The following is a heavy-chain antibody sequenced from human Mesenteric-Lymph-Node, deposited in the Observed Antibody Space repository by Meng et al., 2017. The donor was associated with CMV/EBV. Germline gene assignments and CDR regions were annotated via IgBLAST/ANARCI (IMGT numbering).Heavy chain of an antibody. J-gene: IGHJ6*02. CDR3: AREGGNYHYYGMDV. V-gene: IGHV4-38-2*02. D-gene: IGHD3-16*01. CDR1: GYSISSGYY. Sequence: SETLSLTCTVSGYSISSGYYWGWIRQPPGKGLEWIGSIYHSGSTYYNPSPKSRVTISVDPSKNQFSLTLSSVTAADTAVYYCAREGGNYHYYGMDVWGQGTTVTVSS. CDR2: IYHSGST.